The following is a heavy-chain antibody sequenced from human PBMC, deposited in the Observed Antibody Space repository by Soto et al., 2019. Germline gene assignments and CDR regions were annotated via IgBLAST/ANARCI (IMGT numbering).Heavy chain of an antibody. CDR1: GGTFSSYA. D-gene: IGHD6-25*01. CDR3: ATTYLSGPHY. CDR2: IIPIFGTA. J-gene: IGHJ4*02. V-gene: IGHV1-69*13. Sequence: SVKVSCKASGGTFSSYAISWVRQAPGQGLEWKGGIIPIFGTANYAQKFQGRVTITADESTSTAYMELSSLRSEDTAVYYCATTYLSGPHYWGQGTLVTVSS.